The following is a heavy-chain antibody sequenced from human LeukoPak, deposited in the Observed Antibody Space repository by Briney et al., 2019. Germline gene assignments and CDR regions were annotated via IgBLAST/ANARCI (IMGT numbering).Heavy chain of an antibody. V-gene: IGHV1-46*01. D-gene: IGHD6-6*01. J-gene: IGHJ4*02. CDR2: INPSGGST. CDR3: ARDRSSYYFDF. CDR1: GYTLTSYY. Sequence: ASVNVSCKVSGYTLTSYYMHWVRQAPGQGLEWMGIINPSGGSTSSAQKFQGRVTMTRDTSTSTVYMELSSLRSEDTAVYYCARDRSSYYFDFWGQGTLVTVSS.